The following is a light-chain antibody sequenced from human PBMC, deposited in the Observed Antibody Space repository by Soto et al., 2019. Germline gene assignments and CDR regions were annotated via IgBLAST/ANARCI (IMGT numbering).Light chain of an antibody. CDR2: GNS. Sequence: QSVLTQPPSVSGAPGQRVTISCTGSSSSIGAGYDVHWYQQVPGTAPKLLIYGNSNRPSGVPDRFSGSKSDTSASLAITGLQAEDEADYYCQSYDSSLTEVFGTGTKLTVL. V-gene: IGLV1-40*01. CDR3: QSYDSSLTEV. J-gene: IGLJ1*01. CDR1: SSSIGAGYD.